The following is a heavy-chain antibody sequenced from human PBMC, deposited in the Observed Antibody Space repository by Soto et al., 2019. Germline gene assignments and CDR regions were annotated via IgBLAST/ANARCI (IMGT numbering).Heavy chain of an antibody. Sequence: EVQLVESGGGLVKPGGSLRLSCAASGFTFSKAWMNWVRQAPGKGLEWVGRIKRKTDGGTTDYSAPVKGRFTISRNDSKNTLNIQTNSLKTEDTSVYYCTTDPEDIVIMVYARPEGDYRGQGTLVTVSS. CDR2: IKRKTDGGTT. CDR1: GFTFSKAW. D-gene: IGHD2-8*01. CDR3: TTDPEDIVIMVYARPEGDY. V-gene: IGHV3-15*07. J-gene: IGHJ4*02.